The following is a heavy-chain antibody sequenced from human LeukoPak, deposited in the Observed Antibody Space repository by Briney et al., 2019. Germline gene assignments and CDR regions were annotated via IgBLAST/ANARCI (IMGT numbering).Heavy chain of an antibody. D-gene: IGHD1-1*01. J-gene: IGHJ4*02. CDR3: AKGGTGSFDDY. V-gene: IGHV3-23*01. CDR2: FSASDGSR. Sequence: GGSLRLSCEASGFSFSSYGMSWVRQAPGEGLEWVSGFSASDGSRYYADSVKGRFTISRDNSKNTLYLQMNSLRAEDTAVYYCAKGGTGSFDDYWGQGTLVTVSS. CDR1: GFSFSSYG.